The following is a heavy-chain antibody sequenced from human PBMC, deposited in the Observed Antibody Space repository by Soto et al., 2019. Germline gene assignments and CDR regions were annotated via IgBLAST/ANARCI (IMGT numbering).Heavy chain of an antibody. CDR1: GSSVSSSSYS. Sequence: SETLSLTCTVSGSSVSSSSYSWAWIRQPPGKGLEWIGYIYYSGSTNYNPSLKSRVTISVDTSKNQFSLKLDSVTAADTAVYYCARDLWGYCGTDCYPLDVWGQGTTVTVSS. CDR2: IYYSGST. J-gene: IGHJ6*02. CDR3: ARDLWGYCGTDCYPLDV. V-gene: IGHV4-61*01. D-gene: IGHD2-21*02.